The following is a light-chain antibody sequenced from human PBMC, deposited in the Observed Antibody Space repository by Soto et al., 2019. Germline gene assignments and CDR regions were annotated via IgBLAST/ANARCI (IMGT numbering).Light chain of an antibody. V-gene: IGKV3-11*01. CDR2: DAS. Sequence: EIVLAQSPATLSLSPGERATLSCRASQSVSIYLAWYQQKPGQAPRLLIYDASNRATGIPARFSGSGSGTDFTLTISSLEPEDFAVYYCQQRNNWRPKITFAQGTRLESK. CDR1: QSVSIY. CDR3: QQRNNWRPKIT. J-gene: IGKJ5*01.